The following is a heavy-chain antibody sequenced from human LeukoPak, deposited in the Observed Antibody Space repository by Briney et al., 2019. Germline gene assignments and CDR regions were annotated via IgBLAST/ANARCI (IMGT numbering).Heavy chain of an antibody. CDR3: ARVGTTGATAVN. J-gene: IGHJ4*02. V-gene: IGHV1-46*01. CDR1: GYIFTTYF. D-gene: IGHD1/OR15-1a*01. CDR2: INPRGGST. Sequence: ASVKVSCKASGYIFTTYFMHWLRQAPGQGPEWMGIINPRGGSTDYAQKFQGRVTMTSDTSMSTVYMELKSLRSEDTAVYFCARVGTTGATAVNWGQGTLVTVSS.